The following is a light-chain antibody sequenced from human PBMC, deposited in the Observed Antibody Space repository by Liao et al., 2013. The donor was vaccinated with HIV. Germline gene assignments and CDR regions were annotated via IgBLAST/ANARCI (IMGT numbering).Light chain of an antibody. CDR3: QSADSSGTYV. J-gene: IGLJ1*01. CDR1: VLSKQY. V-gene: IGLV3-25*03. Sequence: SYELTQPPSVSVSPGQTARITCSGDVLSKQYAYWYQQKPGQAPVRVIYKDSERPSGIPERFSGSSSGTTVTLTISGVQAEDEADYYCQSADSSGTYVFGTGTKVTVL. CDR2: KDS.